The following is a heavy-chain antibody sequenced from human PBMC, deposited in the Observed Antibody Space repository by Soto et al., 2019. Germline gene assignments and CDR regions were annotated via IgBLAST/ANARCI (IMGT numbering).Heavy chain of an antibody. J-gene: IGHJ6*02. CDR3: ARDLAEGYSYDLYYYYYGMDV. Sequence: SVKVSCKASGGTFSSYAISWVRQAPGQGLEWMGGIIPIFGTANYAQKFQGRVTITADESTSTAYMELSSLRSEDTAVYYCARDLAEGYSYDLYYYYYGMDVWGQGTTVTVSS. CDR2: IIPIFGTA. CDR1: GGTFSSYA. D-gene: IGHD5-18*01. V-gene: IGHV1-69*13.